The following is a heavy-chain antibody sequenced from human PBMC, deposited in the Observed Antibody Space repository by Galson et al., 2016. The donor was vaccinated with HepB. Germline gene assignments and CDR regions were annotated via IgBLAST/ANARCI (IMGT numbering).Heavy chain of an antibody. CDR3: AKDSILDD. J-gene: IGHJ4*02. V-gene: IGHV3-21*01. CDR1: GFTFSHYT. Sequence: LRLSCAASGFTFSHYTMNWVRQPPGKGLEWVSSISISSNFIHYADSVKGRFTIARDNAKNSLFLQMSSLRAEDTAIYYCAKDSILDDWGQGILVTVSS. CDR2: ISISSNFI. D-gene: IGHD3-3*01.